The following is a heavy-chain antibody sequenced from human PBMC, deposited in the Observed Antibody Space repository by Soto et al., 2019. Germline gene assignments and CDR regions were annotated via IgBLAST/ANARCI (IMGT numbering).Heavy chain of an antibody. CDR2: INPGGDVI. D-gene: IGHD3-16*01. CDR1: GFSLRDYY. J-gene: IGHJ4*02. Sequence: QVRLVESGGGLVKPEGSLTLSCAASGFSLRDYYMTWIRQAPGKGLELLSYINPGGDVIKYVDSVKGRFTISRDNAKNPLYLHMNNLRAEDTAVYYCTRDPRITDFWGQGTLVTVSS. V-gene: IGHV3-11*01. CDR3: TRDPRITDF.